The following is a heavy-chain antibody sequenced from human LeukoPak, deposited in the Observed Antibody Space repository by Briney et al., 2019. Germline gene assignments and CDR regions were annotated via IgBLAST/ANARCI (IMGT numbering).Heavy chain of an antibody. CDR3: ARCLWSDYYYGMDV. D-gene: IGHD3-3*01. V-gene: IGHV4-34*01. CDR2: INHSGST. Sequence: SETLSLTCAVYGGSFSGYYWSWIRQPPGKGLEWIGEINHSGSTNYNPSLMSRVTISVDTSKNQFSLKLSSVTAADTAVYYCARCLWSDYYYGMDVWGQGTTVTVSS. CDR1: GGSFSGYY. J-gene: IGHJ6*02.